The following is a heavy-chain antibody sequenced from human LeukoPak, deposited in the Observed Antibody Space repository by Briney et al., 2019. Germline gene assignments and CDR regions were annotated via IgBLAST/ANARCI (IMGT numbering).Heavy chain of an antibody. CDR1: GFTFSSYA. J-gene: IGHJ4*02. CDR3: AKPRNYYGSGSYQN. D-gene: IGHD3-10*01. V-gene: IGHV3-23*01. CDR2: ISGSGGST. Sequence: PGGSLRLSCAASGFTFSSYAMSWVHQAPGKGLEWVSAISGSGGSTYYADSVKGRFTISRDNSKNTLYLQMNSLRAEDAAVYYCAKPRNYYGSGSYQNWGQGTLVTVSS.